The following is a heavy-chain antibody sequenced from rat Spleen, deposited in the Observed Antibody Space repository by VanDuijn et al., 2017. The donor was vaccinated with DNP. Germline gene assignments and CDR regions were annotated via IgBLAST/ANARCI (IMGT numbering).Heavy chain of an antibody. D-gene: IGHD1-11*01. Sequence: EVKLVESGGGLVQPGRSLKLSCAASGFNFDDHWMAWVRQAPGKGLEWIGEINERSTTINYSPSLKDKFTISRDNAQSTLYLQTSKLGSEDTAIYYCARLGWHGWFGYWGQGTLVTVSS. V-gene: IGHV4-2*01. CDR3: ARLGWHGWFGY. J-gene: IGHJ3*01. CDR2: INERSTTI. CDR1: GFNFDDHW.